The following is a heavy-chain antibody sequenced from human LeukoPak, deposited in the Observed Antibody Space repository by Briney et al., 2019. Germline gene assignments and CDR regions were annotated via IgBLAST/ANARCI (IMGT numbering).Heavy chain of an antibody. D-gene: IGHD5-24*01. CDR3: ARDWVYKIDY. CDR1: GFTFSSYV. J-gene: IGHJ4*02. CDR2: ISHDGFI. Sequence: GGSLGLSCETAGFTFSSYVMHWVRRTPGKGLVWVSRISHDGFISYADSVKGRFTISRDNAKNTLILQMNSLRAEDTAVYYCARDWVYKIDYWGRGTLVTVSS. V-gene: IGHV3-74*01.